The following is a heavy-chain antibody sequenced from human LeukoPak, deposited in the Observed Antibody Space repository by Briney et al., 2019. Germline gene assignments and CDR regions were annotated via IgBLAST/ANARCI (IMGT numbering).Heavy chain of an antibody. D-gene: IGHD3-10*01. Sequence: SETLSLTCTVSGGSISTYYWSWIRQPPGKGLEWIGYIYTSGSTNYNPSLKSRVTMSVDTSKNQFSLKLSSVTAADTAVYYCARDLGTMVRGVFDAFDIWGQGTMVTVSS. CDR1: GGSISTYY. J-gene: IGHJ3*02. V-gene: IGHV4-4*08. CDR2: IYTSGST. CDR3: ARDLGTMVRGVFDAFDI.